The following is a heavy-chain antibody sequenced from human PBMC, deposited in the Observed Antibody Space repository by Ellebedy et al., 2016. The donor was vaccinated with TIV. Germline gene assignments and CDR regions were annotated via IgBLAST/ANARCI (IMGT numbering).Heavy chain of an antibody. J-gene: IGHJ4*02. V-gene: IGHV3-15*01. CDR3: TTVYRYNYDSV. D-gene: IGHD5-18*01. CDR1: GFTFSNAW. CDR2: INSKTDGGAA. Sequence: GGSLRLSCAASGFTFSNAWMNWVRQAPGKGLEWVGRINSKTDGGAADYAAPVKVRFTISRDDSKNTLYLQMNSLKTEDTAVYFCTTVYRYNYDSVWGQGTLVTVSS.